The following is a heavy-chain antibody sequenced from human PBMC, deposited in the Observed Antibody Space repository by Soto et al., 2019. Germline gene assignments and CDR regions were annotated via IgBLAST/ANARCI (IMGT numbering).Heavy chain of an antibody. CDR1: GGTFSSYA. CDR2: IIPIFGTA. V-gene: IGHV1-69*06. Sequence: SVKVSCKASGGTFSSYAISCVRQAPGQGLEWMGGIIPIFGTANYAQKFQGRVTITADKSTSTAYMELSSLRSEDTAVYYCATRTPQYCGGDCYYFDYWGQGTLVTLSS. J-gene: IGHJ4*02. D-gene: IGHD2-21*02. CDR3: ATRTPQYCGGDCYYFDY.